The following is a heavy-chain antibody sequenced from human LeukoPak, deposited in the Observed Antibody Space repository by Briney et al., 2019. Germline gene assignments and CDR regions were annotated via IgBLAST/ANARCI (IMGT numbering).Heavy chain of an antibody. Sequence: SETLSLTCTVSGASISSNTYCWGWVRQPPGKGLEWIGYISNSGSTYYNPSLQSRVTISVDTSKNQFSLKLSSVTAADTAVYYCARDSRRELLHAFDIWGQGTMVTVSS. D-gene: IGHD1-26*01. J-gene: IGHJ3*02. CDR3: ARDSRRELLHAFDI. CDR1: GASISSNTYC. V-gene: IGHV4-39*07. CDR2: ISNSGST.